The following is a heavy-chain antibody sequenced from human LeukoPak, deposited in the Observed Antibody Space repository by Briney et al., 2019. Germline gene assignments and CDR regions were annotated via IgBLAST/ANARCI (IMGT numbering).Heavy chain of an antibody. J-gene: IGHJ4*02. Sequence: GGSLRLSCAASGFTFSSYSMNWVRQAPGKGLEWVGFIRSKAYGGTTEYAASVKGRFTISRDDSKSIAYLQMNSLKTEDTAVYYCTRPLRGYSYGYWVYWGQGTLVTVSS. CDR2: IRSKAYGGTT. CDR1: GFTFSSYS. CDR3: TRPLRGYSYGYWVY. V-gene: IGHV3-49*04. D-gene: IGHD5-18*01.